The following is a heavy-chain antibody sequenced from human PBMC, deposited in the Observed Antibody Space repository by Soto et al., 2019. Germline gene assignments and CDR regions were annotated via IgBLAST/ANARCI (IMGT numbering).Heavy chain of an antibody. V-gene: IGHV4-4*02. D-gene: IGHD1-1*01. J-gene: IGHJ3*02. Sequence: QVHLQESGPGLVKPSGTLSLTCAVSRGSISSSNWWTWVRQPPGKGLEWIGEIYHSGSTNYNPSLRSRVTISVDKSRNQFSLNLSSVTAADTAVYYCARDRTTNWNHRAFDIWGQGTMVTVSS. CDR1: RGSISSSNW. CDR2: IYHSGST. CDR3: ARDRTTNWNHRAFDI.